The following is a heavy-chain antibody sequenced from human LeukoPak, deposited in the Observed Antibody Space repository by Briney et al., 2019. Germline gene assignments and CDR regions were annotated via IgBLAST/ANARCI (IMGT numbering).Heavy chain of an antibody. V-gene: IGHV1-69*04. D-gene: IGHD4-17*01. CDR2: IIPILGIA. Sequence: ASVKVSCKASGGTFSSYAISWVRQAPGQGLEWMGRIIPILGIANYAQKFQGRVTITADKSTSTAYMELSSLRSEDTAVYYCARVQPPITVTSRPYYYGMDVWGQGTTVTVSS. CDR3: ARVQPPITVTSRPYYYGMDV. CDR1: GGTFSSYA. J-gene: IGHJ6*02.